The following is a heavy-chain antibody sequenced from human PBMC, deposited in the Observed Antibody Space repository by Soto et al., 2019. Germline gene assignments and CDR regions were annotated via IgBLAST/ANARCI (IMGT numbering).Heavy chain of an antibody. CDR3: ARYCSSTSCYTGGPYYYGMDV. CDR2: INAGNGNT. D-gene: IGHD2-2*02. V-gene: IGHV1-3*01. CDR1: GYTFISYA. Sequence: ASVKVSCKASGYTFISYAMHWVRQAPGQRLEWMGWINAGNGNTKYSQKFQGRVTITRDTSASTAYMELSSLRSEDTAVYYCARYCSSTSCYTGGPYYYGMDVWGQGTTVTVSS. J-gene: IGHJ6*02.